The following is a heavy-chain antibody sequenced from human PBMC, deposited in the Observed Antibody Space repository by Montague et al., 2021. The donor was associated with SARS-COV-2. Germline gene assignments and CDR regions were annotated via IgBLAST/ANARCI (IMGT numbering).Heavy chain of an antibody. Sequence: CAISGDSVSSNSATWNWVRQSPSRGLAWLGRTYYRSKWYNDYAVSVRGRVTTNPDTSKNQFSLQLNSVTPEDTAIYYCTSGREGNYNVMDVWGQGTTVTVSS. D-gene: IGHD1-1*01. V-gene: IGHV6-1*01. CDR1: GDSVSSNSAT. J-gene: IGHJ6*02. CDR2: TYYRSKWYN. CDR3: TSGREGNYNVMDV.